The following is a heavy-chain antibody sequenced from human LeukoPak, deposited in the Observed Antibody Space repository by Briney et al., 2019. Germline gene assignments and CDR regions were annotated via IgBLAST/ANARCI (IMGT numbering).Heavy chain of an antibody. J-gene: IGHJ5*02. CDR3: AREHSGYDS. D-gene: IGHD5-12*01. CDR2: INTSGGST. CDR1: GYTFTNYY. Sequence: ASVTVSCKASGYTFTNYYMHWVRQAPGQGLEWMGIINTSGGSTNYAQKFQGRVTMTRDTSTSTVYMELSSLRSEDTAVYYCAREHSGYDSWGQGTLLTVSS. V-gene: IGHV1-46*01.